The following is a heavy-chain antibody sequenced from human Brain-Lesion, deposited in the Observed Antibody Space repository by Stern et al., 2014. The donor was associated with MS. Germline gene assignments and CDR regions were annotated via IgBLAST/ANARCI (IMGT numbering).Heavy chain of an antibody. CDR2: IYQSGSA. V-gene: IGHV4-4*02. CDR3: ARDPRRGGLSGYYHGMDV. CDR1: GASISNTQW. Sequence: QVQLVESGPGLVKPSGTLSLTCAVSGASISNTQWWTWVRQSPGKGLEWIGEIYQSGSANYNPSLRSRVTTSADRSKNSFSLKLNSVTAADTAVYYCARDPRRGGLSGYYHGMDVWGQGTTVTVSS. D-gene: IGHD3-10*01. J-gene: IGHJ6*02.